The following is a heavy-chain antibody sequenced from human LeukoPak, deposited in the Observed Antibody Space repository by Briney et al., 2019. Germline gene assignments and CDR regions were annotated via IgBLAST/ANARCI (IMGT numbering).Heavy chain of an antibody. Sequence: SETLSVTCTVSGDSLSSYYWSWIRQPPGKGLEWIGYIYYSGSTNYNPSLKSRVTISVDTSKNQFSLKLSSVTAADTAVYYCARHPFATPFDHWGRGILVTVSS. J-gene: IGHJ4*02. D-gene: IGHD2-15*01. CDR2: IYYSGST. CDR3: ARHPFATPFDH. V-gene: IGHV4-59*08. CDR1: GDSLSSYY.